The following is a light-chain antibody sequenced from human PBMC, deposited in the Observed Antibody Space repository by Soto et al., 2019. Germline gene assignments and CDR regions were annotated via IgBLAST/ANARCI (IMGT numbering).Light chain of an antibody. V-gene: IGKV2-28*01. J-gene: IGKJ2*01. CDR3: MQALGLYT. CDR2: LGS. Sequence: DIVMTQSPLSLPVTPGEPASISCRSSQSLLHSNGYYYLDWFLQRPGQSPQLLIYLGSNRASGVPDRFSGSGSGTDFTPKISRVEAEDVGVYYCMQALGLYTFGQGTKLEIK. CDR1: QSLLHSNGYYY.